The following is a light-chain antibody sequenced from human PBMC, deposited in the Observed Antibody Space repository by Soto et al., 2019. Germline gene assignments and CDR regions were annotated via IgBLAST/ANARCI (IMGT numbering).Light chain of an antibody. V-gene: IGKV3-20*01. CDR2: GAS. J-gene: IGKJ5*01. Sequence: IGVTQSPGTLSLSPGERATLSCRASQSFNSDYLAWFQQKPGQAPRLLIYGASTRTTGIPDRFSGSGSGTDFTLTIGRLEPGDFAVYYCLHYGGSPLTFGQGTRLEI. CDR3: LHYGGSPLT. CDR1: QSFNSDY.